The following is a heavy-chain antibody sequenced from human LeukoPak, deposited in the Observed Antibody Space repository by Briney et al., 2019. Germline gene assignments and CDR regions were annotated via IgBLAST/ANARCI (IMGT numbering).Heavy chain of an antibody. CDR3: ARLGFAFDI. CDR1: GITFSSYE. Sequence: GGSMRLSCEAYGITFSSYEMNWVRQAPGEGLEWVSYISGSESSIYYADSVKGRFTISRDNAKNSLYLQMNNLRAEDAAVYYCARLGFAFDIWGQGTMVTVSS. V-gene: IGHV3-48*03. D-gene: IGHD3-16*01. J-gene: IGHJ3*02. CDR2: ISGSESSI.